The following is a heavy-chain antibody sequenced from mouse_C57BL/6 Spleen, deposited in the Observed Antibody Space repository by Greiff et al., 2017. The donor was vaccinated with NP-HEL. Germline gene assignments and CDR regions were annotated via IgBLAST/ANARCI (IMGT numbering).Heavy chain of an antibody. V-gene: IGHV1-81*01. CDR1: GYTFTSYG. CDR2: IYPRSGNT. CDR3: ARYVDSSGYVNY. D-gene: IGHD3-2*02. Sequence: QVQLKQSGAELARPGASVKLSCKASGYTFTSYGISWVKQRTGQGLEWIGEIYPRSGNTYYNEKFKGKATLTADKSSSTAYMELRSLTSEDSAVYFCARYVDSSGYVNYWGQGTTLTVSS. J-gene: IGHJ2*01.